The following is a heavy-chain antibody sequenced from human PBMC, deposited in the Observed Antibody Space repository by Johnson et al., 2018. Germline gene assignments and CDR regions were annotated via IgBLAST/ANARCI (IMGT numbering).Heavy chain of an antibody. V-gene: IGHV3-11*04. Sequence: QVQLVESGGGLVEPRGSLRLWCAASGFTFSAYYMSWVRQAPGKGLEWLSYISSSDNTIYYADSVKGRFITSRDHAKNSLFLQMKSLRAKETAVYYCARGRGSWTEQGCAFDIWGQGTMVTVSS. CDR3: ARGRGSWTEQGCAFDI. J-gene: IGHJ3*02. CDR2: ISSSDNTI. CDR1: GFTFSAYY. D-gene: IGHD1-26*01.